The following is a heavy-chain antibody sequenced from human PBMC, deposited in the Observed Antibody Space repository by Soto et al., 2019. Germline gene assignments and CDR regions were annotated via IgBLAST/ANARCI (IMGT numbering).Heavy chain of an antibody. Sequence: QVQLQESGPGLVKPSGTLSLTCAVSGGSISSSNWWSWVRQPPGKGLEWIGEIYHSGSTNYNPSHKSRVTISVDKSKNQFSLKLSSVTAADTAVYYCARTGRMIAVADTQLYYFDYWGQGTLVTVSS. CDR2: IYHSGST. J-gene: IGHJ4*02. D-gene: IGHD6-19*01. CDR3: ARTGRMIAVADTQLYYFDY. V-gene: IGHV4-4*02. CDR1: GGSISSSNW.